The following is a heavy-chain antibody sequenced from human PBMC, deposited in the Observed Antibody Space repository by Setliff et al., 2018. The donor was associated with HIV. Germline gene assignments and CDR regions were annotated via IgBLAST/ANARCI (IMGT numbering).Heavy chain of an antibody. Sequence: ASVKVSCKASGYTFTHDAISWVRQAPGQGLEYLGWISAYNGNTNYAQKVQGRITMTTDASTSTVDMELRSLTSDDTAVYYCARLASGGWPLEVFDIWGQGTMVTVSS. V-gene: IGHV1-18*01. CDR1: GYTFTHDA. CDR2: ISAYNGNT. D-gene: IGHD2-15*01. CDR3: ARLASGGWPLEVFDI. J-gene: IGHJ3*02.